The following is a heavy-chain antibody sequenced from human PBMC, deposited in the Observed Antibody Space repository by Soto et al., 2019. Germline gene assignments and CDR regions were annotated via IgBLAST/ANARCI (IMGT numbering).Heavy chain of an antibody. CDR3: ARGGCSGGSCYADY. CDR1: GGSISSGGYY. Sequence: QVQLQESGPGLVKPSQTLSLTCTVSGGSISSGGYYCSWIRQHPGKVLEWIGYIYYSGSTYYNPSLKSRVTISVDTSKNQFSLKLSSVTAADTAVYYCARGGCSGGSCYADYWGQGTLVTVSS. CDR2: IYYSGST. V-gene: IGHV4-31*03. D-gene: IGHD2-15*01. J-gene: IGHJ4*02.